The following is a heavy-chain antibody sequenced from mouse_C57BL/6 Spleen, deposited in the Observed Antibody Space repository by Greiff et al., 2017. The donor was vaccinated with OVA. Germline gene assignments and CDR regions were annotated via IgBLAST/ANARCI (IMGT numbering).Heavy chain of an antibody. CDR3: ARGGVEGICYGNRGYWYFDV. CDR1: GYTFTSYW. CDR2: INPSSGYT. Sequence: QVHVKQSGAELAKPGASVKLSCKASGYTFTSYWMHWVKQRPGQGLEWIGYINPSSGYTKYNQKFKDKATLTADKSSSTAYMQLSSLTYEDSAVYYCARGGVEGICYGNRGYWYFDVWGTGTTVTVSS. V-gene: IGHV1-7*01. J-gene: IGHJ1*03. D-gene: IGHD2-1*01.